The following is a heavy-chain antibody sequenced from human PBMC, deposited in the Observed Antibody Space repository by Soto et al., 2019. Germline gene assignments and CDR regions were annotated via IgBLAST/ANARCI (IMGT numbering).Heavy chain of an antibody. J-gene: IGHJ6*02. CDR2: IYTSAST. V-gene: IGHV4-4*07. D-gene: IGHD2-2*02. CDR1: GASVNTYY. CDR3: ARDRKEGYNFYYGMDV. Sequence: SETLSLTCTVSGASVNTYYWSWIRQPAWRGLERIGRIYTSASTNYSPSLKGRVTLSVDTSKNQVSLKMTSVTAADTAIYYCARDRKEGYNFYYGMDVWGQGATVTVSS.